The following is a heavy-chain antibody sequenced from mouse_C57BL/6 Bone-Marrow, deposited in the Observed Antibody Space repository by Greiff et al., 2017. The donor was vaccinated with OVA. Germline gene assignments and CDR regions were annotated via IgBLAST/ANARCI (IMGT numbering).Heavy chain of an antibody. Sequence: QVQLQQPGAELVMPGASVKLSCKASGYTFTSYWMHWVKQRPGQGLEWLGELDPSDSSTNYTQKFKGKSTLTVDKSTSTAYMQLSSLTSEDSAVYYCARWRIIQRYFDGWGTGTTVTVSS. V-gene: IGHV1-69*01. D-gene: IGHD5-1-1*01. CDR3: ARWRIIQRYFDG. J-gene: IGHJ1*03. CDR2: LDPSDSST. CDR1: GYTFTSYW.